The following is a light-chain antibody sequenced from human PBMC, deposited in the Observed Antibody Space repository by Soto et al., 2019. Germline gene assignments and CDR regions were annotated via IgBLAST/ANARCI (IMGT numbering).Light chain of an antibody. J-gene: IGKJ3*01. CDR2: DAS. CDR1: QGINSA. CDR3: QQFNSYPFT. V-gene: IGKV1-13*02. Sequence: AIQLTQSPSSLSASVGDRVTITCRASQGINSALAWYHQKPGKAPNLLIYDASSLESGVPSRFSGSGSGTDFTLTISSLQPEDFATDYCQQFNSYPFTFGPGTKVDIK.